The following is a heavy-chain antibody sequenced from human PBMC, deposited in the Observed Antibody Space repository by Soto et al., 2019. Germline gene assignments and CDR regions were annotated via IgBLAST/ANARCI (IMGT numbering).Heavy chain of an antibody. CDR3: AKGRGGSGSLTPRVDF. Sequence: EVQLLESGGGLVQPGGSLRLSCAASGFTFNNYAMTWVRQAPGKGLEWVSAISGGGDTTSYADSVKGRFTVSRAGSKNTLYLQMSILRAEDTALYYCAKGRGGSGSLTPRVDFWGQGTLVTVSS. CDR2: ISGGGDTT. CDR1: GFTFNNYA. V-gene: IGHV3-23*01. J-gene: IGHJ4*02. D-gene: IGHD3-10*01.